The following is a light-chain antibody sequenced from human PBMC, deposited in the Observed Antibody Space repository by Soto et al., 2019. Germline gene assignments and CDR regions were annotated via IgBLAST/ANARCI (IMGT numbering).Light chain of an antibody. Sequence: EIVMTQSPATLSVSPGERATLSCMASQSVSSNLAWYQQKPGQAPRLLIYGASTRATGIPARFSGSGSGTEFTLTISSLQSEDFAVYYRQQYNNWPYTFGQWTKLEIK. CDR3: QQYNNWPYT. CDR1: QSVSSN. J-gene: IGKJ2*01. CDR2: GAS. V-gene: IGKV3-15*01.